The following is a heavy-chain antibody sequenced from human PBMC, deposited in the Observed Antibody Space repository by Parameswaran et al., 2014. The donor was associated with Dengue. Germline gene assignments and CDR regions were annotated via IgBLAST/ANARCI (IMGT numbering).Heavy chain of an antibody. Sequence: VRQMPGKGLEWIGDIYYGGSINYNPSLKSRVTISVDSAKNHFSLNLSSVTAADTAVYYCARRRYCSATNCYFNWFDPWGQGTLVTVSS. D-gene: IGHD2-2*01. CDR3: ARRRYCSATNCYFNWFDP. V-gene: IGHV4-39*02. J-gene: IGHJ5*02. CDR2: IYYGGSI.